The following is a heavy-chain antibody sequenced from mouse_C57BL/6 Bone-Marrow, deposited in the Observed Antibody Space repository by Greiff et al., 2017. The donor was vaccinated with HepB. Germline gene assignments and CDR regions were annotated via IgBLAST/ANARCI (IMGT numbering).Heavy chain of an antibody. Sequence: VQLKESGPGLVKPSQSLSLTCSVTGYSITSGYYWNWIRQFPGNKLEWMGYISYDGSNNYNPSLKNRISITRDTSKNQFFLKLNSVTTEDTATYYCARDGAAQAPAWFAYWGQGTLVTVSA. V-gene: IGHV3-6*01. CDR2: ISYDGSN. CDR1: GYSITSGYY. D-gene: IGHD3-2*02. CDR3: ARDGAAQAPAWFAY. J-gene: IGHJ3*01.